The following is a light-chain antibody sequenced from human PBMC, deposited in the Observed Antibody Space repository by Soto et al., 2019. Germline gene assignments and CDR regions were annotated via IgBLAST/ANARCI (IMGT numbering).Light chain of an antibody. V-gene: IGLV1-51*01. CDR3: GTWDFSLSVWV. CDR1: SSNIGNTY. CDR2: DNN. Sequence: QSVLTQPPSVSAAPGQKVTISCSGSSSNIGNTYVSWYQQLPGTAPKLLIYDNNKRPSGIPDRFSGSKSGTSATLGITGLQTGDDADYYCGTWDFSLSVWVFGGGTKRTVL. J-gene: IGLJ3*02.